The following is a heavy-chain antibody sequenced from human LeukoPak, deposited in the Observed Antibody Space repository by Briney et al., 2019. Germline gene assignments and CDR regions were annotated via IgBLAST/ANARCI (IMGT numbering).Heavy chain of an antibody. CDR3: ARRRWLGPYYMDV. V-gene: IGHV4-34*01. CDR1: GGSFSGYY. D-gene: IGHD3-10*01. Sequence: SETLSLTCAVYGGSFSGYYWSWIRQPPGKGLEWIGEINHSGSTNYNPSLKSRVTISVDMSKNQFSLKLSSVTAADTAVYYCARRRWLGPYYMDVWGKGTTVTVSS. CDR2: INHSGST. J-gene: IGHJ6*03.